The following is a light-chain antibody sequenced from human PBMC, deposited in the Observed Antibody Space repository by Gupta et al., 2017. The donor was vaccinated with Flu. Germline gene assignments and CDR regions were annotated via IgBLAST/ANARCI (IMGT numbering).Light chain of an antibody. Sequence: SYVLIQPPSVSVAPGQTARITCGGNNIGRETVHWYQQKPGQAPVLVVCDDRDRPSGIPDRFFGSNSGNTATLTISRVEAGDEADYYCQVWDTNNDHWVFGGGTMLSVL. CDR3: QVWDTNNDHWV. J-gene: IGLJ3*02. CDR2: DDR. V-gene: IGLV3-21*02. CDR1: NIGRET.